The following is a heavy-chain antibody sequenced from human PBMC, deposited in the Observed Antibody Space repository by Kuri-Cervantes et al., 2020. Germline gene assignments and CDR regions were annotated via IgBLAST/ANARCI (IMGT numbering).Heavy chain of an antibody. CDR1: GGSISSYY. J-gene: IGHJ4*02. CDR3: ARQLVLNQGGYFDY. CDR2: IYHSGST. D-gene: IGHD1-14*01. V-gene: IGHV4-59*08. Sequence: SETLSLTCTVSGGSISSYYWSWIRQPAGKGLEWIGSIYHSGSTYYNPSLKSRVTISVDTSKNQFSLKLSSVTAADTAVYYCARQLVLNQGGYFDYWGQGTLVTVSS.